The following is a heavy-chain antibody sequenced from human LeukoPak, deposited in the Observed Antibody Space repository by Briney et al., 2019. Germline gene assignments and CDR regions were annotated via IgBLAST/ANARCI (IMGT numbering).Heavy chain of an antibody. CDR1: GFTFSHFA. V-gene: IGHV3-64D*06. D-gene: IGHD3-10*01. CDR2: ISSNGGST. Sequence: PGGSLRLSCSASGFTFSHFAMHWVRQAPGKGLEYVSGISSNGGSTYDADSVRGRFTISRDNSKNTLYIQMSSLRAEDTAVYYCVKDSASYYYGSGSPWFDPWGQGTLVTASS. J-gene: IGHJ5*02. CDR3: VKDSASYYYGSGSPWFDP.